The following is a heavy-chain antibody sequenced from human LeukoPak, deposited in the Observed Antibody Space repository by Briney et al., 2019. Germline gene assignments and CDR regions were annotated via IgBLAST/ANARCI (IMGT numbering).Heavy chain of an antibody. J-gene: IGHJ3*02. CDR2: ISSSSSYI. CDR1: GFTFSSYS. Sequence: GGSLRLSCAASGFTFSSYSMNWVRQAPGKGLEWVSSISSSSSYIYYADSVKGRFTISRDNAKNSLYLPMNSLRAEDTAVYYCARVYYEAGNDAFDIWGQGTMVTVSS. D-gene: IGHD3-3*01. CDR3: ARVYYEAGNDAFDI. V-gene: IGHV3-21*01.